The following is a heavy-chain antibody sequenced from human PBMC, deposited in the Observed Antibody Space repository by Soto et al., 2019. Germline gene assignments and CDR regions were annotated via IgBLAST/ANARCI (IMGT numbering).Heavy chain of an antibody. CDR3: TRRARIGKQLWLPFDS. J-gene: IGHJ4*02. CDR1: GYTFRDYD. D-gene: IGHD3-22*01. Sequence: GASVKVSCKASGYTFRDYDINWVRQASGQGLEWMGWMNPNSGNTAYAQNFQGRVTMTGDTTTNTAYMELTSLASADTAVYYCTRRARIGKQLWLPFDSWAQGTLVTVSS. V-gene: IGHV1-8*01. CDR2: MNPNSGNT.